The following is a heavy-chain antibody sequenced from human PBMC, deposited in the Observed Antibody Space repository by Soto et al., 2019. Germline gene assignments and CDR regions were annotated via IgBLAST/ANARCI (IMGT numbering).Heavy chain of an antibody. J-gene: IGHJ5*02. CDR3: ARSSGGNFGIIIEGTNWSAP. V-gene: IGHV1-46*01. D-gene: IGHD1-26*01. CDR2: INPHGGST. CDR1: RDTFTSYY. Sequence: ASVKVSCKSPRDTFTSYYINWVRQAPGQGLEWMGVINPHGGSTAYAQKFKGRVTLTRDTSASTVYMEVSSLTSEDTAMYYCARSSGGNFGIIIEGTNWSAPWGQGTLVTVSS.